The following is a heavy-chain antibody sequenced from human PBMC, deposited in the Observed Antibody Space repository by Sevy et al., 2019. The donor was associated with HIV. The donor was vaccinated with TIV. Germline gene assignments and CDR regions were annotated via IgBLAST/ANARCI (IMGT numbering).Heavy chain of an antibody. Sequence: GESLKISCAASGFTFSSYSMNWVRQAPGKGLEWVSYISSSSSTIYYADSVKGRFTISRDNAKNSLYLQMNSLRDEDTAVYYCATYYYDSSGYSIPFDYWGQGTLVTVSS. V-gene: IGHV3-48*02. CDR1: GFTFSSYS. J-gene: IGHJ4*02. CDR2: ISSSSSTI. CDR3: ATYYYDSSGYSIPFDY. D-gene: IGHD3-22*01.